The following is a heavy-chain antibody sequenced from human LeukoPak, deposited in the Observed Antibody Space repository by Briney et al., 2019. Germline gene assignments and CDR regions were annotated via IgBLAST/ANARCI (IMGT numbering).Heavy chain of an antibody. CDR3: ARQGSYLGDY. J-gene: IGHJ4*02. CDR2: INHSGST. Sequence: WVRQLPGKGLEWIGEINHSGSTNYNPSLKSRVTISVDTSKNQFSLKLSSVTAADTAVYYCARQGSYLGDYWGQGTLVTVSS. D-gene: IGHD3-10*01. V-gene: IGHV4-34*01.